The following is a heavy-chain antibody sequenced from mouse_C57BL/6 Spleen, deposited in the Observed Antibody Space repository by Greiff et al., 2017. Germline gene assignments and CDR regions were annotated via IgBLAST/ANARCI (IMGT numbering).Heavy chain of an antibody. V-gene: IGHV1-15*01. J-gene: IGHJ3*01. CDR1: GYTFTDYE. CDR3: TSGTAWFAY. D-gene: IGHD3-1*01. Sequence: SGAELVRPGASVTLSCKASGYTFTDYEMHWVKQTPVHGLEWIGAIDPETGGTAYNQKFKGKAILTADKSSSTAYMKLRSLTSEDSAVYYCTSGTAWFAYWGQGTLLTVSA. CDR2: IDPETGGT.